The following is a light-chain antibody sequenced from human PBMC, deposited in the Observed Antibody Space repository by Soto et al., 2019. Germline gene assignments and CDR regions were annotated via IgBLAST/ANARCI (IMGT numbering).Light chain of an antibody. CDR2: NNN. CDR1: SPNIGKSY. CDR3: AAWDDSLNGWV. V-gene: IGLV1-44*01. Sequence: QSVLTQPPSASGTPGQRVTIFCSGSSPNIGKSYVYWYQQLPGPAPKLLIHNNNHRPSGVPDRFSGSKSGTSASLAISGLQSEDEADYYCAAWDDSLNGWVFGGGTKLTVL. J-gene: IGLJ3*02.